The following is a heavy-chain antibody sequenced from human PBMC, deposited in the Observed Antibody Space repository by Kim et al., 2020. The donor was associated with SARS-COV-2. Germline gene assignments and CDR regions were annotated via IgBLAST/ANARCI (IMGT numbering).Heavy chain of an antibody. J-gene: IGHJ6*02. Sequence: SVKVSCKASGGTFSSYAISWVRQAPGQGLEWMGGIIPIFGTANYAQKFQDRVTITADESTSTAYMELSSLRSEDTAVYYCARESREGGYDFWSGYYTSYYYGMDVWGQGTTVTVSS. CDR3: ARESREGGYDFWSGYYTSYYYGMDV. CDR1: GGTFSSYA. D-gene: IGHD3-3*01. CDR2: IIPIFGTA. V-gene: IGHV1-69*13.